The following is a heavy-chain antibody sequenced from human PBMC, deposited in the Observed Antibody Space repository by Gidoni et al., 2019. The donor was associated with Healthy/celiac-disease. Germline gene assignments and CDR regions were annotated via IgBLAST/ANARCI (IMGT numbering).Heavy chain of an antibody. CDR2: INPSGGST. V-gene: IGHV1-46*03. CDR1: GYTFTSYY. D-gene: IGHD4-4*01. CDR3: ATAATVTTRQGSFDY. Sequence: QVQLVQSGAEVKKPGASVKVSCKASGYTFTSYYMHWVRQAPGQGLEWMGIINPSGGSTSYAQKFQGRVTMTRDTSTSTVYMELSSLRSEDTAVYYCATAATVTTRQGSFDYWGQGTLVTVSS. J-gene: IGHJ4*02.